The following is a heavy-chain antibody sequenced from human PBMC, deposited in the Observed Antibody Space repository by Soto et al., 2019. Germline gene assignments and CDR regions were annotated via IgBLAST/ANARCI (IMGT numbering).Heavy chain of an antibody. CDR1: GYTLTELS. CDR3: ATWRITSIAARQGAVYFDY. Sequence: QVQLVQSGAEVKKPGASVKVSCKVSGYTLTELSMHWVRQAPGKGLEWMGGFDPEDGETIYAQKFQGRVTMTEDTSTETAYMELSSLRSEDTAVYYCATWRITSIAARQGAVYFDYWGQGTLVTVSS. D-gene: IGHD6-6*01. CDR2: FDPEDGET. V-gene: IGHV1-24*01. J-gene: IGHJ4*02.